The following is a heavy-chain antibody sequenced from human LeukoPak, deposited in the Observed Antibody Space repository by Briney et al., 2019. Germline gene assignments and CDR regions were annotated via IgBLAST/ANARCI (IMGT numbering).Heavy chain of an antibody. D-gene: IGHD3-3*01. CDR3: AKDGAYYDFWSGYYMGYYYYMDV. V-gene: IGHV3-23*01. CDR1: GFTFSSYA. Sequence: PGGSLRLSCAASGFTFSSYAMSWVRQAPGKGLEWVSAISGSGGSTYYADSVKGRFTISRDDSKNTLYLQMNSLRAEDTAVYYCAKDGAYYDFWSGYYMGYYYYMDVWGKGTTVTVSS. CDR2: ISGSGGST. J-gene: IGHJ6*03.